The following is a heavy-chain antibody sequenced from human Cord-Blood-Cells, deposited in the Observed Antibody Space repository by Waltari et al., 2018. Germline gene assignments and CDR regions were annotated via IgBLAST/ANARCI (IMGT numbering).Heavy chain of an antibody. CDR1: GFTFDDYA. CDR3: ANQYSSSSQGAFDI. V-gene: IGHV3-9*01. D-gene: IGHD6-6*01. CDR2: ISWNSGSI. Sequence: EVQLVESGGGLVQPGRSLRLSCAASGFTFDDYAMHWVRQAPGKGLEWVLGISWNSGSIGDADSVKGRFTITRDNAKNSLYLQMNSLMAEDTALYYCANQYSSSSQGAFDIWGQGTMVAVSS. J-gene: IGHJ3*02.